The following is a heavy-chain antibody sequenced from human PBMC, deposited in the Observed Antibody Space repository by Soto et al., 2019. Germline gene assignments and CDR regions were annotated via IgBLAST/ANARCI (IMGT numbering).Heavy chain of an antibody. D-gene: IGHD4-17*01. V-gene: IGHV1-24*01. CDR3: ATRWMRYGDYLYFDY. Sequence: ASVKVSCKVSGYTLTELSMHWVRQAPGKGLEWMGGFDPEDGETIYAQKFQGRVTMTEDTSTDTAYMELSSLRSEDTAVYYCATRWMRYGDYLYFDYWGQGTLVTVSS. CDR2: FDPEDGET. J-gene: IGHJ4*02. CDR1: GYTLTELS.